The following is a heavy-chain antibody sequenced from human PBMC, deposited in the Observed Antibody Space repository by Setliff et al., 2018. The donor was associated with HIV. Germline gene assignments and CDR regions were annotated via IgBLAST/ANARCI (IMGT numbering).Heavy chain of an antibody. CDR2: VYYTGST. CDR3: ARHQGKYYDSSGYSSWFFDL. V-gene: IGHV4-59*08. D-gene: IGHD3-22*01. CDR1: GGSISSYY. J-gene: IGHJ2*01. Sequence: SETLSLTCTVSGGSISSYYWRWIRQPPGKGLEWIGYVYYTGSTNYNPSLKSRVTISIDTSKNQISRKLSSVTAEDTAVYYCARHQGKYYDSSGYSSWFFDLWGRGTLVTVSS.